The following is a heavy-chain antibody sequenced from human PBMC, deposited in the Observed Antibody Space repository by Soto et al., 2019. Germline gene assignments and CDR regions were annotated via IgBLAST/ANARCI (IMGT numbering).Heavy chain of an antibody. Sequence: GGSLRLSCAASGFTFSDYYMSWIRQAPGKGLEWVSYISSSGSTIYYADSVKGRFPISRQNAKNSLYLQMNSLRAEDTAVYYCARDSRAYYYYMDVWGKGTTVTVSS. V-gene: IGHV3-11*01. CDR1: GFTFSDYY. J-gene: IGHJ6*03. CDR3: ARDSRAYYYYMDV. CDR2: ISSSGSTI.